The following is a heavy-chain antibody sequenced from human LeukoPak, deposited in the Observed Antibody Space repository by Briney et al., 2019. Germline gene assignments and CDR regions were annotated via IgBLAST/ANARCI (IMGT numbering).Heavy chain of an antibody. CDR1: GFTFADYD. CDR3: ARGSIPMVRGVTTRGAYFDY. Sequence: TGGSLRLSCATSGFTFADYDIHWVRQAPGKGLEFVSTITSNGGGTYYANSVKGRFTMSRDNSKNTLSLQMGSLRAEDMAVYYCARGSIPMVRGVTTRGAYFDYWGQGTLVTVSS. J-gene: IGHJ4*02. V-gene: IGHV3-64*01. CDR2: ITSNGGGT. D-gene: IGHD3-10*01.